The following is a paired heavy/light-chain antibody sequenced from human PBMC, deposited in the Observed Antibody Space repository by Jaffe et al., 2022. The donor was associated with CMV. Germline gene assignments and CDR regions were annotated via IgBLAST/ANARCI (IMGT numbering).Light chain of an antibody. J-gene: IGLJ2*01. CDR3: SSYAGTKTPIL. CDR1: SSDVGSYNY. Sequence: QSALSQPPSASGSPGQSVTISCTGTSSDVGSYNYVSWFQQYPGKAPKLLISEVNKRPSGVPHRFSGSKSGNTASLTVSGLQAEDEADYYCSSYAGTKTPILFGGGTKLTVL. V-gene: IGLV2-8*01. CDR2: EVN.
Heavy chain of an antibody. Sequence: EVQLVDSGGSLIKPGGSLRLSCEASGFTFDNFAMAWVRQSPGKGLEWVSGISGSGGLTYYADSVKGRFLVSRDKSKNTLYLQMSSLRANDTGLYYCAKVGFPGWYGGLDAWGQGTLVTVSS. J-gene: IGHJ4*02. CDR3: AKVGFPGWYGGLDA. CDR2: ISGSGGLT. D-gene: IGHD6-19*01. CDR1: GFTFDNFA. V-gene: IGHV3-23*04.